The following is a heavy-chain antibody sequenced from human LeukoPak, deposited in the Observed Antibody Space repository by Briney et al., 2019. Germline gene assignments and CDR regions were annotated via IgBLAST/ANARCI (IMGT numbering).Heavy chain of an antibody. CDR1: GFTVSSNY. CDR2: IYSGGST. J-gene: IGHJ6*04. V-gene: IGHV3-53*01. D-gene: IGHD3-3*01. CDR3: ATAITIFGVDPPDV. Sequence: GGSLRLSCAASGFTVSSNYMSWVRQAPGKGLEWVSDIYSGGSTYYADSVKGRFTISRDNSKNTLYLQMNSLRAEDTAVYYCATAITIFGVDPPDVWGKGTTVTVPS.